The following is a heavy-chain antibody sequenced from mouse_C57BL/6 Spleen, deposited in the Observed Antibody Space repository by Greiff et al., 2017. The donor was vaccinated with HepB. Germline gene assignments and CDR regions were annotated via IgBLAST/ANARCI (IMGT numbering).Heavy chain of an antibody. Sequence: EVQLQQSGPELVKPGASVKIPCKASGYTFTDYNMDWVKQSHGKSLEWIGDINPNNGGTIYNQKFKGKATLTVDKSSSTAYMELRSLTSEDTAVYYCARLYYGSSYVGHWYFDVWGTRTTVTVSS. V-gene: IGHV1-18*01. D-gene: IGHD1-1*01. CDR1: GYTFTDYN. CDR3: ARLYYGSSYVGHWYFDV. J-gene: IGHJ1*03. CDR2: INPNNGGT.